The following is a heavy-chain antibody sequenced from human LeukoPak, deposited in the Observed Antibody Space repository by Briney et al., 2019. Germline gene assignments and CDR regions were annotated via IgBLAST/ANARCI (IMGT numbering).Heavy chain of an antibody. D-gene: IGHD3-22*01. Sequence: SETLSLTCTVSGYSISTGYFRGWIRQPPGKGLEWIGSIYHSGTSYYNSSLKSRVTISVDTSKNQFSLKLTSVTAADTGVYYCARVYYHRTGPDYWGQGTLITVSS. CDR1: GYSISTGYF. V-gene: IGHV4-38-2*02. CDR2: IYHSGTS. CDR3: ARVYYHRTGPDY. J-gene: IGHJ4*02.